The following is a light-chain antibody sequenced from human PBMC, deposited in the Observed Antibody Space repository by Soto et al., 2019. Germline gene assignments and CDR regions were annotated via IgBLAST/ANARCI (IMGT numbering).Light chain of an antibody. V-gene: IGLV2-14*01. CDR3: SSYTASNILEV. CDR2: EVT. CDR1: SSDVGGYNF. Sequence: QSALTQPASVSGSPGQSITISCTGTSSDVGGYNFVSWYQQHPGKAPKLIIYEVTHRPSGVSNRFSGSKSGNTASLTISRLQAEDEADYYCSSYTASNILEVFGTGTKLTVL. J-gene: IGLJ1*01.